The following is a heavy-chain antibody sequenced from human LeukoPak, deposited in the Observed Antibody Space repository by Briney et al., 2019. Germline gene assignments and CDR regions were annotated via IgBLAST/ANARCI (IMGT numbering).Heavy chain of an antibody. Sequence: ASVKVSCKASGYTFTVYYMHWVRQAPGQGLEWMGWINPNSGGTNYTQKFQGRVTMTRDTSISTAYMELSRLGSDDTAVYYCAREGGSGYYGSGSYPRDYWGQGTLVTVSS. D-gene: IGHD3-10*01. CDR1: GYTFTVYY. J-gene: IGHJ4*02. CDR2: INPNSGGT. V-gene: IGHV1-2*02. CDR3: AREGGSGYYGSGSYPRDY.